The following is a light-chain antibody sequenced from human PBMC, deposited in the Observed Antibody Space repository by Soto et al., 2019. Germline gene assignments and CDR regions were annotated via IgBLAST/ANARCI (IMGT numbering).Light chain of an antibody. J-gene: IGKJ3*01. CDR3: QQYKNWPPFT. Sequence: EIVMTQSPATLSVSPGERASLSCRASQSVGSKLAWYQHKPGQAPRLLIYDASTRATGFPARFSGSGSGTEFTLTISSLQPEDFAVYYCQQYKNWPPFTFGPGTEVDIK. V-gene: IGKV3-15*01. CDR2: DAS. CDR1: QSVGSK.